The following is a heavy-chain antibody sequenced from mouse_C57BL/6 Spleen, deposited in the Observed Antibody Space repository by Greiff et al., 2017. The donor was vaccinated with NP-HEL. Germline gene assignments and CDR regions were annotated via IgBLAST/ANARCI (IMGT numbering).Heavy chain of an antibody. D-gene: IGHD3-2*02. J-gene: IGHJ3*01. CDR3: ARDPGSSGLFAY. CDR1: GYSITSGYY. V-gene: IGHV3-6*01. CDR2: ISYDGSN. Sequence: DVKLQESGPGLVKPSQSLSLTCSVTGYSITSGYYWNWIRQFPGNKLEWMGYISYDGSNNYNPSLKNRISITRDTSKNQFFLKLKSVTTEDTATYYCARDPGSSGLFAYWGQGTLVTVSA.